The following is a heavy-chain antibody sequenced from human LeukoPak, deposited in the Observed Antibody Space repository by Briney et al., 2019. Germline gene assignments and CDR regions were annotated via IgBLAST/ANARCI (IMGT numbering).Heavy chain of an antibody. Sequence: GGSLRLSCAASGFTFSSYGMHWVRQAPGKGLEWVALIPYDGSNKYYADSVKGRFTVSRDNSKNTLYLQMNSLRAEDTAVYYCAREGGIVLIVYATSPLGDLNSDFDYWGQGTLVTVSS. J-gene: IGHJ4*02. CDR1: GFTFSSYG. CDR3: AREGGIVLIVYATSPLGDLNSDFDY. V-gene: IGHV3-30*19. D-gene: IGHD2-8*01. CDR2: IPYDGSNK.